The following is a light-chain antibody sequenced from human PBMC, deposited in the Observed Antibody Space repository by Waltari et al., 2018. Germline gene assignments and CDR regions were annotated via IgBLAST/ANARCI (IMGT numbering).Light chain of an antibody. Sequence: DIQMTQSPSSLSASVVDRVTITCRASQDISNYLAWFQQKPGKAPRSLIYAASDLQSGVPSKFSGSGSGTYFTITISNLQPEDSASYFCQQYYRLPLTFGGGTKVEIK. V-gene: IGKV1-16*02. CDR2: AAS. CDR3: QQYYRLPLT. J-gene: IGKJ4*01. CDR1: QDISNY.